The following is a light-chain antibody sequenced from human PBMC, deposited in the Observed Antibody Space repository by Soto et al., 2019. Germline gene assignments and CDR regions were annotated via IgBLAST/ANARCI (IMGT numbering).Light chain of an antibody. CDR2: KVS. V-gene: IGKV2-30*01. CDR3: MQATHWPRT. CDR1: QSLVYSDGNTY. Sequence: DVVMTQSPLSLPVTLGQPASISCRSSQSLVYSDGNTYLNWFQQRPGQSPRRLLYKVSNRDSGVPDRFSGSGSGTDFTLKISRVEAEDVGFYYCMQATHWPRTFGQGTKVEIK. J-gene: IGKJ1*01.